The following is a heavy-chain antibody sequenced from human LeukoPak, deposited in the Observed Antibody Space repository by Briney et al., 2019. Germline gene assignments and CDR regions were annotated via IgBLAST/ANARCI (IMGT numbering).Heavy chain of an antibody. V-gene: IGHV4-59*11. Sequence: KPSETLSLTCTLSGGSTSRHYWSWIRQSPGKGLEWIGCIYISGSTRYNPSLKSRVTISEDTSQNQFSLRLNSVTAADTAVYFCARASAGAIFYYGMDVWGQGTTVTVSS. CDR1: GGSTSRHY. CDR3: ARASAGAIFYYGMDV. CDR2: IYISGST. D-gene: IGHD3-3*01. J-gene: IGHJ6*02.